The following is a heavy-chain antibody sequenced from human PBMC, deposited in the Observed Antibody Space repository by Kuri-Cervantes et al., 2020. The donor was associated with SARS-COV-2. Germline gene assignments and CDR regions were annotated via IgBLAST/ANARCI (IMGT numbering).Heavy chain of an antibody. D-gene: IGHD3-10*01. CDR2: ISSSSSYI. CDR1: GFTFSSYS. CDR3: AKERGEGSY. V-gene: IGHV3-21*01. J-gene: IGHJ4*02. Sequence: GESLKISCAASGFTFSSYSMNWVRQAPGKGLEWVSSISSSSSYIYYADSVKGRFTISRDNSKNTLYLQMNSLRAEDTAVYYCAKERGEGSYWGQGTLVTVSS.